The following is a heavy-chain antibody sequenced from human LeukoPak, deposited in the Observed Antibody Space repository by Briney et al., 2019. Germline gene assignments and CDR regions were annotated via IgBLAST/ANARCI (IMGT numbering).Heavy chain of an antibody. Sequence: SETLSLTCTVSGGSTSSYYWSWIRQPPGKGLEWIGHIYHSGSTNYNPSLKSRVTISLDTSKNQFSLKLSSVTAADTAVYYCVKRLAAAGSEWFDPWGQGTLVTVSS. CDR2: IYHSGST. J-gene: IGHJ5*02. V-gene: IGHV4-59*08. D-gene: IGHD6-13*01. CDR1: GGSTSSYY. CDR3: VKRLAAAGSEWFDP.